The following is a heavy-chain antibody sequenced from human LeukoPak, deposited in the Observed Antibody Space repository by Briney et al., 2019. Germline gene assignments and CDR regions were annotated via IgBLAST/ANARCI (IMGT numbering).Heavy chain of an antibody. J-gene: IGHJ4*02. CDR3: TRQGVYFSDSSAFYY. D-gene: IGHD3-22*01. Sequence: GESLKISCKGSGYRSTNYWIAWVRQMPGKGLELMGSIYPGDSDIRYSPSFQGQVTISADKSFTTAYLQWRSLKASDTAMYYCTRQGVYFSDSSAFYYWGQGTRVTVSS. CDR1: GYRSTNYW. CDR2: IYPGDSDI. V-gene: IGHV5-51*01.